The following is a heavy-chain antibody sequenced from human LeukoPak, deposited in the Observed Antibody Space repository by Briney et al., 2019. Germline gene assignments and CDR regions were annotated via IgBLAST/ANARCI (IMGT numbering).Heavy chain of an antibody. CDR3: ARGAYMYGHDIDY. CDR2: MNPDNGNT. CDR1: GYTFTRYD. D-gene: IGHD2-21*01. J-gene: IGHJ4*02. Sequence: ASVKVSCKASGYTFTRYDINWVRQASGQGGEGMGWMNPDNGNTGYAQKFQGRITMTSHNSISTFFMELSSLTYEETAVYFCARGAYMYGHDIDYWGQGTLVTASS. V-gene: IGHV1-8*01.